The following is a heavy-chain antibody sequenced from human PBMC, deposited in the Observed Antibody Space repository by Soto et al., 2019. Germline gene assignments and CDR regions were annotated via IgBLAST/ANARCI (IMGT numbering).Heavy chain of an antibody. Sequence: SETLSLTCTVSGASISSANYYWTWIRQHPGKGLEWIGYIYYSGSTDYNPSLKSRVTISLDTSKSQFSLKVDSVTAADTAVYYCATRQQQVGVFDYWGREPWSPSPQ. CDR3: ATRQQQVGVFDY. D-gene: IGHD6-13*01. V-gene: IGHV4-31*03. CDR2: IYYSGST. CDR1: GASISSANYY. J-gene: IGHJ4*02.